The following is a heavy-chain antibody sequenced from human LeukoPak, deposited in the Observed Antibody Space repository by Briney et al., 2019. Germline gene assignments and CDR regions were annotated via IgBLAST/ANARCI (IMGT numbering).Heavy chain of an antibody. V-gene: IGHV3-48*02. D-gene: IGHD3-10*01. CDR1: GFTFSNYS. CDR2: ISGNSVTR. Sequence: GGSLRLSCAAAGFTFSNYSMNWVRQAPGKGLEWVSQISGNSVTRYYADSVKGRFTISRDNVKNSLYLQMNSLRDEDTAVYYCARYFGDPQGMDVWGQGTTVTVSS. CDR3: ARYFGDPQGMDV. J-gene: IGHJ6*02.